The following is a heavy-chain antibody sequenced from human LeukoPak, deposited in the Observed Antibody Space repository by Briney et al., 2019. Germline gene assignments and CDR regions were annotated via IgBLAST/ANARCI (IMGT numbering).Heavy chain of an antibody. V-gene: IGHV3-7*04. D-gene: IGHD6-13*01. CDR1: GGSISSYY. CDR3: ARAGYSSSWYGHYYFDY. Sequence: ETLSLTCTVSGGSISSYYWSWVRQAPGKGLEWVANIKQDGSEEYYVDSLKGRFTISRDNAKNSLYLQMNSLRAEGTAVYYCARAGYSSSWYGHYYFDYWGQGTLVTVSS. CDR2: IKQDGSEE. J-gene: IGHJ4*02.